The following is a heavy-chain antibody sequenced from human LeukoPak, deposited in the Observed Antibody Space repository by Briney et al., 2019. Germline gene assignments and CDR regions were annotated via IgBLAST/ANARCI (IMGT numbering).Heavy chain of an antibody. D-gene: IGHD2-2*01. CDR1: GGTFSSYA. V-gene: IGHV1-69*01. CDR2: IIPIFGTA. Sequence: SVKVSCKASGGTFSSYAISWVRQAPGQGLEWMGGIIPIFGTANYAQKFQGRVTITADESTSTAYMELSSLRSEDTAVYYWASVGRNPDIVVVPAAYYFDYWGQGTLVTVSS. CDR3: ASVGRNPDIVVVPAAYYFDY. J-gene: IGHJ4*02.